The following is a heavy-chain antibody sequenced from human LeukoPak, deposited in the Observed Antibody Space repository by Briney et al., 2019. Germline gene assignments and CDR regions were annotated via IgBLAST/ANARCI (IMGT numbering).Heavy chain of an antibody. V-gene: IGHV4-4*07. CDR3: ARDPYCRSSSCYTNWFDP. D-gene: IGHD2-2*02. Sequence: SETLSLTCTVSGGSISSYYWSWIRQLAGKGLEWIGRIYTSGSTNYNPSLKSRVTMSVDTSKNQFSLKLSSVTAADTAVYYCARDPYCRSSSCYTNWFDPWGQGTLVTVSS. CDR2: IYTSGST. CDR1: GGSISSYY. J-gene: IGHJ5*02.